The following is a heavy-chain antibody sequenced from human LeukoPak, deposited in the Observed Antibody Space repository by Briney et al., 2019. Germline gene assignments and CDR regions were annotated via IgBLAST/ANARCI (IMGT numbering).Heavy chain of an antibody. J-gene: IGHJ4*02. V-gene: IGHV1-3*01. CDR1: GYTFTSYA. CDR3: ARGAYYYDSSGYSLADYYFDY. D-gene: IGHD3-22*01. Sequence: GASVTVSCKASGYTFTSYAMHWVRQAPGQRLEWMGWINAGNGNTKYSQKFQGRVTITRDTSASTAYMELSSLRSGDTAVYYCARGAYYYDSSGYSLADYYFDYWGQGTLVTVSS. CDR2: INAGNGNT.